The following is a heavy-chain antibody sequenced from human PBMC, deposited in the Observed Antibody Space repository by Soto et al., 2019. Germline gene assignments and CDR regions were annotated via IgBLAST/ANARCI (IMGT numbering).Heavy chain of an antibody. Sequence: GASVKVSCKASGYTFTGYYMHWVRQAPGQGLEWMGWINPNSGGTNYAQKFQGRVTMTRDTSISTAYMELSRLRSDDTAVYYCARGNFWSGYSYHYYYYGMDVWGQGTTVTVSS. V-gene: IGHV1-2*02. CDR2: INPNSGGT. CDR1: GYTFTGYY. J-gene: IGHJ6*02. CDR3: ARGNFWSGYSYHYYYYGMDV. D-gene: IGHD3-3*01.